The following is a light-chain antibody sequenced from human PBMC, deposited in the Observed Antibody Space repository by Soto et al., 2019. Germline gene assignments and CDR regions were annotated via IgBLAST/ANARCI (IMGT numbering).Light chain of an antibody. V-gene: IGKV3-20*01. J-gene: IGKJ3*01. CDR2: GAS. CDR1: QSVITRS. CDR3: HQYGTAPLT. Sequence: EIVLTQSPATLSLSPVERATLSCRASQSVITRSLAWYQQKRGQAPRLLIYGASSRATGIPDRFSGSGSGTDFTLTISRLEPEDFSVYYCHQYGTAPLTFGPGTKVDIK.